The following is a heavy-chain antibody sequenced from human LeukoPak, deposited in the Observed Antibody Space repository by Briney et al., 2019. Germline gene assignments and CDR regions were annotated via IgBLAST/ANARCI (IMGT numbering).Heavy chain of an antibody. D-gene: IGHD3-10*01. J-gene: IGHJ3*02. V-gene: IGHV3-30*18. Sequence: PGRSLRLSCVASGFTFSSYGMHWVRQAPGKGLEWVAVISYDGTNKYYADSVKGRFTISRDNSKNTLYLQMNSLRAEDTAVYYCAKLRLWFGEIDAFDIWGQGTMVTVSS. CDR3: AKLRLWFGEIDAFDI. CDR2: ISYDGTNK. CDR1: GFTFSSYG.